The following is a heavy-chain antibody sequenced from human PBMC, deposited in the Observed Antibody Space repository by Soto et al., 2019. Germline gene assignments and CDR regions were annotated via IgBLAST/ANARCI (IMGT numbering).Heavy chain of an antibody. CDR2: MRRSGSTI. CDR1: GFTFSDYY. CDR3: ARKSEYGGYFLDY. D-gene: IGHD2-15*01. V-gene: IGHV3-11*01. Sequence: QVQLVESGGGVVKPGGSLRLSCAASGFTFSDYYMSWIRQAPGKGLECVSYMRRSGSTIHYADSVKGRFTISRYNAKNSLYLQMNSLRAEDPAVYYCARKSEYGGYFLDYWGQGTLVTVSS. J-gene: IGHJ4*02.